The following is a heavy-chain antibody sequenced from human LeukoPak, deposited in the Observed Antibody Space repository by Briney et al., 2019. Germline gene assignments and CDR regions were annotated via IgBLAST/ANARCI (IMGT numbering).Heavy chain of an antibody. CDR3: ARGPGGYSYGHYFDY. Sequence: SETLSLTCTVSGGSISSYYWSWIRQPPGKGLEWIGYIYYSGSTNYNPSLKSRVTISVDTSKNQFSLKLSSVTAADTAVYYCARGPGGYSYGHYFDYWGQGTLVTVSS. D-gene: IGHD5-18*01. V-gene: IGHV4-59*01. CDR2: IYYSGST. CDR1: GGSISSYY. J-gene: IGHJ4*02.